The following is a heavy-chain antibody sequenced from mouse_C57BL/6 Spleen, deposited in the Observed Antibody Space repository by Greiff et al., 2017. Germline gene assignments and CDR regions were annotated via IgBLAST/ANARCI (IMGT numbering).Heavy chain of an antibody. V-gene: IGHV1-82*01. CDR3: ARRDDYDEGAWCAY. D-gene: IGHD2-4*01. CDR2: IYPGDGDT. Sequence: VQLQQSGPELVKPGASVKISCKASGYAFSSSWMNWVKQRPGKGLEWIGRIYPGDGDTNYNGKFKGKATLTADKSSSTAYMQPSSLTSEDSAVYVCARRDDYDEGAWCAYWGQGTLVTVSA. CDR1: GYAFSSSW. J-gene: IGHJ3*01.